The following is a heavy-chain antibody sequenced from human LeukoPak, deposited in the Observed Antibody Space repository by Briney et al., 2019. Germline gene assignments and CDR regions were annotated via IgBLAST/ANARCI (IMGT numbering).Heavy chain of an antibody. D-gene: IGHD1-26*01. Sequence: GGSLRLSCAVSGFNFSHAWMSWVRQAPGKGPEWVARIKNKAGGGTTDYAAPVRGRFTISRDDSKNTLSLQMNSLKTEDTAVYYCTTDCVGATDFDYWGQGTLVTVSS. V-gene: IGHV3-15*01. J-gene: IGHJ4*02. CDR2: IKNKAGGGTT. CDR1: GFNFSHAW. CDR3: TTDCVGATDFDY.